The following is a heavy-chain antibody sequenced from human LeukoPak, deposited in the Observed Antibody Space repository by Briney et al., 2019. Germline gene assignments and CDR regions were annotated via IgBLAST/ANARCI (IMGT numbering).Heavy chain of an antibody. CDR2: ISAYKGST. J-gene: IGHJ4*02. CDR1: GYTFTGYG. CDR3: ARADSGGYYVAYWY. V-gene: IGHV1-18*01. Sequence: ASVKVSCKASGYTFTGYGIIWVRQAPGQGLEWLGWISAYKGSTKYPQMFQGRVTVTTDTSTSTAYMELRSLRSDVTAVYYCARADSGGYYVAYWYWGQGTLVTVSS. D-gene: IGHD3-22*01.